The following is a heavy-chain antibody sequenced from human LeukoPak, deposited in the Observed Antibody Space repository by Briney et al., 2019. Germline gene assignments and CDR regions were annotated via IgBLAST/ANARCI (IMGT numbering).Heavy chain of an antibody. CDR2: ISGSGGST. J-gene: IGHJ3*02. CDR1: GFTFSSYA. D-gene: IGHD3-10*01. Sequence: GGSLRLSCAASGFTFSSYAMSWVRQAPGKGLEWVSAISGSGGSTYYADSVKGRFTISRDNSKNTLYLQMNSLRAEDTAVYYCATGNGSGSHQGAFDIWGQGTMVTVSS. V-gene: IGHV3-23*01. CDR3: ATGNGSGSHQGAFDI.